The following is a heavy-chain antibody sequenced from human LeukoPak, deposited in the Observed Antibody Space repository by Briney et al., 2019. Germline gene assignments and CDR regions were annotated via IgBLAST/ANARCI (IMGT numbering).Heavy chain of an antibody. Sequence: PGGSLRLSCAASGFTFSDYYMSWIRQAPGKGLEWVSYISSSGSTIYYADSVKGRFTISRDNAKNSLYLQMNSLRAEDTAVYYCATCPQYYYDSSGYSAIDYWGQGTLVTVSS. V-gene: IGHV3-11*04. CDR3: ATCPQYYYDSSGYSAIDY. J-gene: IGHJ4*02. CDR1: GFTFSDYY. D-gene: IGHD3-22*01. CDR2: ISSSGSTI.